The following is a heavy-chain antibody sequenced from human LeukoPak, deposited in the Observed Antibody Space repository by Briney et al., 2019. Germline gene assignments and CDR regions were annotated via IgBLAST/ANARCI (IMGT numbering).Heavy chain of an antibody. CDR3: ARVVGVVTLYYYYYYYMDV. Sequence: SETLSLTCAVYGGSFNGYYWSWIRQPPGKGLEWIGEINHSGSTNYNPSLKSRVTISVDTSKNQFSLKLSSVTAADTTVYYCARVVGVVTLYYYYYYYMDVWGKGTTVTVSS. D-gene: IGHD3-3*01. V-gene: IGHV4-34*01. J-gene: IGHJ6*03. CDR2: INHSGST. CDR1: GGSFNGYY.